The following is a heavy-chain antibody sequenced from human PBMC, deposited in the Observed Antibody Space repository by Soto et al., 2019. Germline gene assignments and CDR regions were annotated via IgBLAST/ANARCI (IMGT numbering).Heavy chain of an antibody. CDR3: ARMATSGTLNWFDP. V-gene: IGHV1-8*01. CDR2: MNPNSGNT. CDR1: GYTFGNND. J-gene: IGHJ5*02. Sequence: SVKVSCKASGYTFGNNDISWVRQATGQGLEWMGWMNPNSGNTGYAQKFQGRVSMTRNTSITTAYLELSSLRSDDTAIYYCARMATSGTLNWFDPWGQGTMVTVSS.